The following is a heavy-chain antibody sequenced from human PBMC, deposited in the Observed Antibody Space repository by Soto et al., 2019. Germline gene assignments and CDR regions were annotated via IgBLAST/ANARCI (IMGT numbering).Heavy chain of an antibody. CDR3: ASGDCSGGSCYSDYHYYYMDV. CDR2: IYYSGST. J-gene: IGHJ6*03. Sequence: SQTLSLTCTVSGGSISSYYWSWIRQPPGKGLEWIGYIYYSGSTNYNPSLKSRVTISVDTSKNQFSLKLSSVTAADTAVYYCASGDCSGGSCYSDYHYYYMDVWGKGTTVTVSS. V-gene: IGHV4-59*08. CDR1: GGSISSYY. D-gene: IGHD2-15*01.